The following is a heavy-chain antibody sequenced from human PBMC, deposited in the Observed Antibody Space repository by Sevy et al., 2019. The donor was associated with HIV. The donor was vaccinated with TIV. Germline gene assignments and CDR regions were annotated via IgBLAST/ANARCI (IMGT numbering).Heavy chain of an antibody. CDR2: INPNSGGT. CDR3: ARVQDYDSSGYYYNY. V-gene: IGHV1-2*02. CDR1: GYTFTGYY. D-gene: IGHD3-22*01. J-gene: IGHJ4*02. Sequence: ASVKVSCKASGYTFTGYYMHWVRQAPGQGLEWMGWINPNSGGTNYAQKFRGRVTMTRDTSISTAYMELSRLRSDDTAVYYCARVQDYDSSGYYYNYWGQGTLVTVSS.